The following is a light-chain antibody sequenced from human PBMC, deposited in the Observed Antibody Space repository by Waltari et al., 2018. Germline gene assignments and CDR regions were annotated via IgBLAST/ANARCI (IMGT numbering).Light chain of an antibody. CDR2: SDG. Sequence: SYVLTQPPSFSVAPGQTARLNCGGNNVGCKRVHWYQKKPGQAPGVVIFSDGDRASGIPAPFGGTNSENTATLTITRVEAGDEADYCCQVLDTSGDHVVIGGGTKLTVL. CDR3: QVLDTSGDHVV. V-gene: IGLV3-21*04. CDR1: NVGCKR. J-gene: IGLJ2*01.